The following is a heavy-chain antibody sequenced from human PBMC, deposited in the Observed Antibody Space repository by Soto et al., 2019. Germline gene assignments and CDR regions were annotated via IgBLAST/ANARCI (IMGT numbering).Heavy chain of an antibody. CDR2: IYFSGST. J-gene: IGHJ3*02. Sequence: SATLSLTCTVSGGSISSGGYYWSWIRQHPGKGLEWFGYIYFSGSTYYNPSLKSRVTISVDTSKNQFSLKLSSVTAADTAVYYCARDNPSYDSSGYPKGEDAFDIWGQGTMVTVSS. D-gene: IGHD3-22*01. CDR1: GGSISSGGYY. CDR3: ARDNPSYDSSGYPKGEDAFDI. V-gene: IGHV4-31*03.